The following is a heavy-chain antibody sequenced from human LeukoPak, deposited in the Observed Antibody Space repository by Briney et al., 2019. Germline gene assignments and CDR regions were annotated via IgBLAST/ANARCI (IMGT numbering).Heavy chain of an antibody. CDR1: GYSFTGNG. D-gene: IGHD3-10*01. V-gene: IGHV1-18*01. Sequence: ASVTVSCKASGYSFTGNGISWVRQAPGQGLEWMGWISGYRGDTNYAQKLQDRVTMTTDTSTSTAYMELRSLRSDDTAVYYCARAPLNYYGSGSSDYWGQGTLVTVSS. J-gene: IGHJ4*02. CDR3: ARAPLNYYGSGSSDY. CDR2: ISGYRGDT.